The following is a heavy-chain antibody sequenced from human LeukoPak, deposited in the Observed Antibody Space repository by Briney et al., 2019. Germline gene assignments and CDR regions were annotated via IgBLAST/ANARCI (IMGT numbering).Heavy chain of an antibody. CDR2: MNPNSGNT. Sequence: ASVKVSCKASGYTFTSYDINWVRQATGQGLEWMGWMNPNSGNTGYAQKFQGRVTITRNTSISTAYMELSSLRSEDTAVYYCARGLRLPTRARYYYYYMDVWGKGTTFTVSS. J-gene: IGHJ6*03. CDR3: ARGLRLPTRARYYYYYMDV. V-gene: IGHV1-8*03. CDR1: GYTFTSYD.